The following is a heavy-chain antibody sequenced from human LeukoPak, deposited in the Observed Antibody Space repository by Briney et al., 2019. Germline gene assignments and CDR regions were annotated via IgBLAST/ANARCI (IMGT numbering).Heavy chain of an antibody. CDR3: AREHEYSSSSGYYYYGMDV. J-gene: IGHJ6*02. V-gene: IGHV4-30-4*01. CDR2: IYYSGST. D-gene: IGHD6-6*01. Sequence: SETLSLTCTVSGGSISSGDYYWSWIRQPPGKGLEWIGYIYYSGSTYYNPSLKSRVTISVDTSKNQFSLKLSSVTAADTAVYYCAREHEYSSSSGYYYYGMDVWGQGTTVTVSS. CDR1: GGSISSGDYY.